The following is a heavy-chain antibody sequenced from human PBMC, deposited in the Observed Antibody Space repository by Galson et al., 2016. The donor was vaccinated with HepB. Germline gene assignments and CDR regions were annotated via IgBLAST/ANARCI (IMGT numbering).Heavy chain of an antibody. CDR2: LIPVFGPA. Sequence: SVKVSCKASGDTFSNNAFTWVRQAPGQGLEWMGGLIPVFGPANYAPKFQGRVTIIADESTKTVYMELIGLRSDDTAVYYCTRDPGDGKNYGLLAYWGQGARVTVSS. CDR1: GDTFSNNA. D-gene: IGHD5-24*01. J-gene: IGHJ4*02. V-gene: IGHV1-69*13. CDR3: TRDPGDGKNYGLLAY.